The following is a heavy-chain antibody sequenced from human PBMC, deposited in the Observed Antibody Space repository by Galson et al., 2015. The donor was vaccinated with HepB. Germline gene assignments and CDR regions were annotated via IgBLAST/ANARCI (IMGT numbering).Heavy chain of an antibody. J-gene: IGHJ4*02. V-gene: IGHV1-46*01. CDR3: ARTVPPESGGWPLDY. CDR1: GYTFTSYY. Sequence: SVKVSCKASGYTFTSYYMHWVRQAPGKGLEWMGIITPIGGSTSYAQKFQGRVTMTRDTSTSTVYMELSSLRSEDTAVYYCARTVPPESGGWPLDYWGQGTLVTVSS. CDR2: ITPIGGST. D-gene: IGHD6-19*01.